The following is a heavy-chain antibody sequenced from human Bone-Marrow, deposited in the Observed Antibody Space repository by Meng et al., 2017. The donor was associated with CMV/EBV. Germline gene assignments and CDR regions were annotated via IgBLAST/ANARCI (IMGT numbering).Heavy chain of an antibody. Sequence: GESLKISCAASGFTFSSYSMNWVRQAPGKGLEWVSSISSSSSYIYYADSVKGRFTISRDNAKNSLYLQMNSLRAEDTAVYYCARVYCSRGSCSFDYWGQGTLVTVSS. D-gene: IGHD2-15*01. J-gene: IGHJ4*02. CDR2: ISSSSSYI. V-gene: IGHV3-21*01. CDR1: GFTFSSYS. CDR3: ARVYCSRGSCSFDY.